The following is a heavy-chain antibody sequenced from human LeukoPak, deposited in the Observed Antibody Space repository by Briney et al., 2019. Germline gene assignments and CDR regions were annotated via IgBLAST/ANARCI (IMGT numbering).Heavy chain of an antibody. J-gene: IGHJ6*02. D-gene: IGHD1-26*01. CDR1: GATFSSYA. CDR3: ARDQKVGATPYFGMDV. V-gene: IGHV1-69*04. Sequence: SVKVSCKASGATFSSYAINWVRQAPGQGLEWTGRIIPMLGTVNYAQKFQGRVTIIADKFTSTAYMELSSLRAEGTAVYYCARDQKVGATPYFGMDVWGQGNTVTVS. CDR2: IIPMLGTV.